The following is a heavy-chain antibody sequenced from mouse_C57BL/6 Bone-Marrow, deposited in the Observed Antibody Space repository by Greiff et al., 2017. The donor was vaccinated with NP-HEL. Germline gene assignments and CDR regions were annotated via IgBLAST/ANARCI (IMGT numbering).Heavy chain of an antibody. J-gene: IGHJ1*03. CDR2: ISYSGST. CDR3: ARRYYGKGYFDV. D-gene: IGHD1-1*01. CDR1: GYSITSGYD. Sequence: EVKLLESGPGMVKPSQSLSLTCTVTGYSITSGYDWHWIRHFPGNKLEWMGYISYSGSTNYNPSLKSRISITHDTSKNHFFLKLNSVTTEDTATYYCARRYYGKGYFDVWGTGTTVTVSS. V-gene: IGHV3-1*01.